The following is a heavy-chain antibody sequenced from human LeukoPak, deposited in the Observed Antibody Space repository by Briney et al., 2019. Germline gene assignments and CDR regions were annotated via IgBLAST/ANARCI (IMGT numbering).Heavy chain of an antibody. CDR2: ISTGGDRA. J-gene: IGHJ3*02. CDR1: GFTFSNYA. CDR3: AKEKGAWGGSTAFDI. V-gene: IGHV3-23*01. D-gene: IGHD1-26*01. Sequence: GGSLRLSCAASGFTFSNYAMDWVRQAPGKGLEWVSAISTGGDRAYYADSVKGRFTTSRDNSKNTLYLQMNSLRVEDTAVYSCAKEKGAWGGSTAFDIWGQGTMVTVSS.